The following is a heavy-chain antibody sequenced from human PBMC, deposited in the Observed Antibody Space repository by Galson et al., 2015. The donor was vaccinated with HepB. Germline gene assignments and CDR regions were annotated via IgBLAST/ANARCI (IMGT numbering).Heavy chain of an antibody. J-gene: IGHJ6*03. D-gene: IGHD2-2*01. V-gene: IGHV4-31*03. CDR3: ARGPWYLGYCSSTSCFTHPPGGYMDV. CDR1: GGSISSGGYY. CDR2: IYYSGST. Sequence: TLSLTCTVSGGSISSGGYYWSWIRQHPGKGLEWIGYIYYSGSTYYNPSLKSRVTISVDTSKNQFSLKLSSVTAADTAVYYCARGPWYLGYCSSTSCFTHPPGGYMDVWGKGTTVTVSS.